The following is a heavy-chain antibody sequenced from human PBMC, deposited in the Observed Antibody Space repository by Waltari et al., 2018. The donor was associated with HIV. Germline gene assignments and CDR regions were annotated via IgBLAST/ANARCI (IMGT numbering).Heavy chain of an antibody. J-gene: IGHJ4*02. V-gene: IGHV1-69*01. Sequence: QVQLVQSGDEVKKPGSSVKVSCQAAGGSTSTYAISWVRQAPGQGLEWMGGIIPIFGTANFAQKFQGRVTFTADVSTNTAYMELSSLTSKDTAVYYCARDLNAVELGTGTPGYWGQGTLVTVSS. D-gene: IGHD1-1*01. CDR1: GGSTSTYA. CDR2: IIPIFGTA. CDR3: ARDLNAVELGTGTPGY.